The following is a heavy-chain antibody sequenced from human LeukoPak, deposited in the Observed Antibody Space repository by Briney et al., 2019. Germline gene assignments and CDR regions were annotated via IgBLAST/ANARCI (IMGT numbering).Heavy chain of an antibody. J-gene: IGHJ4*02. CDR2: ISSSGSTI. D-gene: IGHD3-10*01. V-gene: IGHV3-48*03. CDR1: GFTFSSYE. Sequence: AGGSLRLSCAASGFTFSSYEMNWVRQAPGKGLEWVSYISSSGSTIYYADSVKGRFTISRDYAKNSLYLQMNSLRAEDTAVYYCTRDLRGSGNYWGQGTLVTVSS. CDR3: TRDLRGSGNY.